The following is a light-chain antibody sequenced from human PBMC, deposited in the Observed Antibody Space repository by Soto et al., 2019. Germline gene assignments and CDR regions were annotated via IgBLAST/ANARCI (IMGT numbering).Light chain of an antibody. CDR1: QSVSSY. CDR2: DAT. J-gene: IGKJ4*01. V-gene: IGKV3-11*01. Sequence: DIVLTQSPATLSLSPGERATLSCRASQSVSSYLAWYQQKPGQAPRLLISDATNRATGIPARFSGSGSGTDFTLTIDSLEPEDCAVYYCQQRINWPLTFGGGTKVEIK. CDR3: QQRINWPLT.